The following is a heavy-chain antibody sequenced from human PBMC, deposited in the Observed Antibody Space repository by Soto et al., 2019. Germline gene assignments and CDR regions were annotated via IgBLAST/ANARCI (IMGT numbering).Heavy chain of an antibody. D-gene: IGHD3-3*01. V-gene: IGHV1-46*01. CDR3: ARVSYDFWSGHQTFDY. CDR1: GYTFTSYY. CDR2: INPSGGST. Sequence: ASVKVSCKASGYTFTSYYMHWVRQAPGQGLEWMGIINPSGGSTSYAQKFQGRVTMTRDTSTSTVYMELSSLRSEDTAVYYCARVSYDFWSGHQTFDYWGQGTLVTVSS. J-gene: IGHJ4*02.